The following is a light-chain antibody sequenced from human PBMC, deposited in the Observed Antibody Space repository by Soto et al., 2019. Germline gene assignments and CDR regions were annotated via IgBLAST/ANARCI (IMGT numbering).Light chain of an antibody. J-gene: IGKJ5*01. CDR1: QSVSSY. CDR3: QQCDNWPPIT. Sequence: EIVLTQSPATLSLSPGERATLSCRASQSVSSYLAWYQQKGGQAPRLLIYDASKRVPGIPARFSGSGSGTDFTLTISSLEPEDFAVYYCQQCDNWPPITFGQGTRLEIK. V-gene: IGKV3-11*01. CDR2: DAS.